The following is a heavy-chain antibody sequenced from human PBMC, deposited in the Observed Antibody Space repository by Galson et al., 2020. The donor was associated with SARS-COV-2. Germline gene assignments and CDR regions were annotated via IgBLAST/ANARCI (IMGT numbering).Heavy chain of an antibody. CDR3: ARGYSSSWYGFDP. CDR2: INPNSGGT. J-gene: IGHJ5*02. V-gene: IGHV1-2*02. D-gene: IGHD6-13*01. Sequence: ASVKVSCKASGYTFTGYYMHWVRQAPGQGLEWMGWINPNSGGTNYAQKFQGRVTMTRDTSISTAYMELSRLRSDDTAVYYCARGYSSSWYGFDPWGQGTLVTVSS. CDR1: GYTFTGYY.